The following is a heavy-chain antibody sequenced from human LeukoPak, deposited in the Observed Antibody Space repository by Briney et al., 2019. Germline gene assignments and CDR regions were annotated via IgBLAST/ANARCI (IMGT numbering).Heavy chain of an antibody. CDR2: MNPYSANT. Sequence: ASVKVSCKASGYTFTNYDIHWVRQATGQGLEWMGWMNPYSANTGYAQNFQGRITITRNTSISTAYMELSSLRSEDTAVYYCAADRGLSHYYYYMDVWGKGTTVTISS. CDR1: GYTFTNYD. V-gene: IGHV1-8*03. CDR3: AADRGLSHYYYYMDV. D-gene: IGHD3-16*02. J-gene: IGHJ6*03.